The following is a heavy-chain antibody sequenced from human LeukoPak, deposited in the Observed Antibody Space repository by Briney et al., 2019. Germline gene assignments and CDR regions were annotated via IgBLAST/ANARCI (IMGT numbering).Heavy chain of an antibody. D-gene: IGHD3-3*01. CDR3: AREPPAPYYDFWSGYYTGYWFDP. CDR2: MNPNSGNT. Sequence: ASVKVSCTASGYTFTSYDINWVRQATGQGLGWMGWMNPNSGNTGYAQKFQGRVTMTRNTSISTAYMELSSLRSEDTAVYYCAREPPAPYYDFWSGYYTGYWFDPWGQGTLVTVSS. J-gene: IGHJ5*02. V-gene: IGHV1-8*01. CDR1: GYTFTSYD.